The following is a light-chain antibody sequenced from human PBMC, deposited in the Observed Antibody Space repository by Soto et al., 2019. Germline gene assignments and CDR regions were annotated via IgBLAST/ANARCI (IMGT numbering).Light chain of an antibody. V-gene: IGKV3-20*01. CDR1: QSVSSSY. Sequence: EIVLTQSPGTLSLSPGERATLSCRASQSVSSSYLAWYQQKPGQAPGLLIYGASSRATGIPDRFSGSGSGTDFTLTISRLEAEDFAVYYCQQYVTSPEWTFGQGTKVDIK. CDR3: QQYVTSPEWT. CDR2: GAS. J-gene: IGKJ1*01.